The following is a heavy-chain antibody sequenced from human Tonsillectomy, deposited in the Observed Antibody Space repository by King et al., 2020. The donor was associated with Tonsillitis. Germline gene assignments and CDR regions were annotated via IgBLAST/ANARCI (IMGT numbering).Heavy chain of an antibody. CDR2: IYSGGGT. Sequence: LQLQESGPGLVKPSETLSLTCNVSGGSITRSGYSWDWIRQSPGKGLEWIGNIYSGGGTFYNPSLKSRVTISVDTSKTQFSLELRSVSAADTAVYFCARRWQVLEIDPWGPGALVTVSS. J-gene: IGHJ5*02. V-gene: IGHV4-39*01. CDR3: ARRWQVLEIDP. CDR1: GGSITRSGYS. D-gene: IGHD2-15*01.